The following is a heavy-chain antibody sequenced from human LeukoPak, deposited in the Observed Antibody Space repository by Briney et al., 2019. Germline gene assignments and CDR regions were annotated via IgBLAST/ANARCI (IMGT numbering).Heavy chain of an antibody. Sequence: SSDTLSLTCTVSGGSMSSGGYYWRWIRQHPGKGLEGIGYIYYSGSTYYNPSLKSRVTISVDTSKNQFSLKLSSVTAADTAVYYCARGGGGGDYNWFDPWGQGTLVTVSS. D-gene: IGHD2-21*02. CDR1: GGSMSSGGYY. CDR2: IYYSGST. V-gene: IGHV4-31*03. J-gene: IGHJ5*02. CDR3: ARGGGGGDYNWFDP.